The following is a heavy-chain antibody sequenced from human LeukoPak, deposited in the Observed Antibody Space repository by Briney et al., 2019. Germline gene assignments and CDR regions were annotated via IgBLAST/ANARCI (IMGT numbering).Heavy chain of an antibody. CDR1: GFTFSSYG. CDR3: AKDRSAAAGYFDY. CDR2: ISYDGGNK. V-gene: IGHV3-30*18. J-gene: IGHJ4*02. D-gene: IGHD6-13*01. Sequence: GGSLRLSCAASGFTFSSYGMHWVRQAPGKGLEWVAVISYDGGNKYYADSVKGRLTISRDNSKNTLYLQMNSLRAEDTAVYYCAKDRSAAAGYFDYWGQGTLVTVSS.